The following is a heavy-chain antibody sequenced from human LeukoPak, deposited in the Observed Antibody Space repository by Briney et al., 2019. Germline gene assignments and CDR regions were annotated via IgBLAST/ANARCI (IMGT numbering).Heavy chain of an antibody. J-gene: IGHJ1*01. D-gene: IGHD6-25*01. Sequence: GGSLRLSCAASGFTFSSYSMNWVRQAPGKGLEWVSSISSSSSYIYYADSVRGRFTISRDNAKNPLYLQMNSLRAEDTAVYYCARDPFSAGAEYFQYWGQGTLVTVSS. CDR1: GFTFSSYS. CDR2: ISSSSSYI. CDR3: ARDPFSAGAEYFQY. V-gene: IGHV3-21*01.